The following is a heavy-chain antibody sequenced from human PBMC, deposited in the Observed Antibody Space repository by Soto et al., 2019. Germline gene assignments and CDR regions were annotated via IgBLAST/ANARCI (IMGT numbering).Heavy chain of an antibody. D-gene: IGHD3-3*01. CDR1: GYSFTIYP. Sequence: PVKLSCKTSGYSFTIYPIHRGRQTTGQRLEWMGWINAGNGNTKYSQKFQGRVTITRDTSASTAYMELSSLRSEDTAVYYCARDPGAVYGATGKRRAYYYYGMDVWGQGITVTVSS. V-gene: IGHV1-3*01. CDR3: ARDPGAVYGATGKRRAYYYYGMDV. CDR2: INAGNGNT. J-gene: IGHJ6*02.